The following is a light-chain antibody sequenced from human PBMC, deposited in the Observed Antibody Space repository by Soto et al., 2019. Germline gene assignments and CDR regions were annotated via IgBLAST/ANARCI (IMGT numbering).Light chain of an antibody. V-gene: IGKV3-15*01. Sequence: EMVMTHSPATLSVSPRERATLSGRASQSVNSNYLAWYQQKPGQAPRLLIYAASTRATDIPARFSGSGSGTEFTLTISNLQSEDFVVYYCQQYNNWPSTFGQGSKVDIK. J-gene: IGKJ1*01. CDR3: QQYNNWPST. CDR1: QSVNSN. CDR2: AAS.